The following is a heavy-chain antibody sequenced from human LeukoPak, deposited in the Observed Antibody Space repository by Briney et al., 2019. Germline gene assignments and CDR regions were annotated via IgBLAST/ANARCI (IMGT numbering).Heavy chain of an antibody. CDR3: AREPSNDYGGNSDAFDI. V-gene: IGHV4-4*07. CDR1: GGSISSYY. Sequence: SETLSLTCTVSGGSISSYYWSWIRQPAGTALEWIGRIYTSGTITYNPSLKSRVTMSVDTSKNQFSLKLSSVTAADTAVYYCAREPSNDYGGNSDAFDIWGQGTMVTVSS. CDR2: IYTSGTI. J-gene: IGHJ3*02. D-gene: IGHD4-23*01.